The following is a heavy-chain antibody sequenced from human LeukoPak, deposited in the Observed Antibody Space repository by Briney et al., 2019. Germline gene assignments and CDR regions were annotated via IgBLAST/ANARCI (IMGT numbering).Heavy chain of an antibody. V-gene: IGHV3-11*01. J-gene: IGHJ4*02. Sequence: PGGSLRLSCTASGFTFSDYYMSWIRQTPGKGLEWLSYISTRDNTIQYADSVKGRFTISRDNANNSVFLQMNNLRAGDSATYYCARGARWAYYFDYWGQGSLVTVSS. CDR1: GFTFSDYY. CDR2: ISTRDNTI. D-gene: IGHD4-23*01. CDR3: ARGARWAYYFDY.